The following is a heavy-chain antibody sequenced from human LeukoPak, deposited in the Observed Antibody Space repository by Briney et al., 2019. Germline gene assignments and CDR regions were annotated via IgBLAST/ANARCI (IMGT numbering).Heavy chain of an antibody. V-gene: IGHV3-21*01. CDR2: ISSSSSYI. CDR1: GFTFSSYS. D-gene: IGHD6-19*01. CDR3: ARGAPEYSSGWVDY. Sequence: GGSLRLSCAASGFTFSSYSMNWVRQAPGKGLEWVSYISSSSSYIYYADSVKGRFTISRDNAKNSLYLQMNSLRAEDTAVYYCARGAPEYSSGWVDYWGQGTLVTVSS. J-gene: IGHJ4*02.